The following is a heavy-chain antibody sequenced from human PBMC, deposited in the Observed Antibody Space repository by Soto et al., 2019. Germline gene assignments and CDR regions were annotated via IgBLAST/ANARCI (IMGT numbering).Heavy chain of an antibody. CDR2: IKQDGSEK. V-gene: IGHV3-7*05. CDR1: GFTFSSFW. Sequence: EVQLVESGGGLVQPGGSLRLSCAASGFTFSSFWMYWVRQAPGKGLEWVATIKQDGSEKYYVDSVKGRFTISRDNAKNSLSLQMNSLRDDDTAVYYCARRDYLDYWGQGILLTVSS. J-gene: IGHJ4*02. CDR3: ARRDYLDY.